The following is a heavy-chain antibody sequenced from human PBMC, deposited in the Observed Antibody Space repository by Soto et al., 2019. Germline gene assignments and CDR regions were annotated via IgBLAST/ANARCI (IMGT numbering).Heavy chain of an antibody. J-gene: IGHJ4*02. CDR2: ISSSGSTI. D-gene: IGHD1-1*01. Sequence: QVQLVQSGAEVKKPGGSLRLSCAASGFTFSDYYMSWIRQAPGKGLEWVSYISSSGSTIYYADSVKGRFTISRDNAKNSLYLQMNSLRAEDTAVYYCARWGRDGYNSGYWGQGTLVTVSS. V-gene: IGHV3-11*01. CDR1: GFTFSDYY. CDR3: ARWGRDGYNSGY.